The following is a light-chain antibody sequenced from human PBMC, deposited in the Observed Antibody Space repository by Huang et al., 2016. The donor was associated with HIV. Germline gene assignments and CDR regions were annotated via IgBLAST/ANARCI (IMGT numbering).Light chain of an antibody. V-gene: IGKV1-39*01. CDR1: QSISSY. CDR2: AAS. CDR3: QQTYSTPHT. J-gene: IGKJ1*01. Sequence: DIHMTQSPSSLSASVGDRLTITCRASQSISSYLNWYHQKPGKAPKLLIYAASSLQTGVPSRFSSSGSGTDFTLTISSLQPEDFAIYYCQQTYSTPHTFGQGTRVEIK.